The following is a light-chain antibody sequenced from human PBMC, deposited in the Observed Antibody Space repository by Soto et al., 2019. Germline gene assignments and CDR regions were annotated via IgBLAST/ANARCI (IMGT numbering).Light chain of an antibody. J-gene: IGKJ1*01. CDR3: QQRYNWPPT. CDR1: QSVSSF. CDR2: DAS. Sequence: EIVLAQSPATVSMSPGEEATLSCRASQSVSSFLVWYQQRPGQAPRLLIYDASNRATGIPARFSGSGSGTDFSITISSLEPEDFAIYYCQQRYNWPPTFGQGTRV. V-gene: IGKV3-11*01.